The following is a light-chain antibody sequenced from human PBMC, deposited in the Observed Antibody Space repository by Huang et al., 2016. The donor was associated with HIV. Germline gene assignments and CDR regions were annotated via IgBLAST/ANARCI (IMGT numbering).Light chain of an antibody. CDR2: GAS. CDR1: QVVSRN. J-gene: IGKJ1*01. Sequence: EIVMTQSPGTLSLSPGERATLSCRPSQVVSRNLAWYQHKPGQAPRLLIYGASTRAAGVPARFSGSGSGTEFTLTISSLQSDDFVVYYCQQYQDWPRTFGQGTKVEIK. V-gene: IGKV3-15*01. CDR3: QQYQDWPRT.